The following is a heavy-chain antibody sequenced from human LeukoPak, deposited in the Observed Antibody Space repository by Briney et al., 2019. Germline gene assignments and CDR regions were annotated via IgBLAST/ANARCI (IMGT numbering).Heavy chain of an antibody. J-gene: IGHJ3*02. CDR2: ISWNSDTI. Sequence: QPGRSLRLSCAASGFTFDDFAMHWVRQAPGKGLEWVSHISWNSDTITYADSVEGRFTISRDNAKNSLYLQISSLRAEDTAFYYCAKDIDSAGYGAFEIWGQGTVVTVSS. CDR3: AKDIDSAGYGAFEI. CDR1: GFTFDDFA. D-gene: IGHD3-22*01. V-gene: IGHV3-9*01.